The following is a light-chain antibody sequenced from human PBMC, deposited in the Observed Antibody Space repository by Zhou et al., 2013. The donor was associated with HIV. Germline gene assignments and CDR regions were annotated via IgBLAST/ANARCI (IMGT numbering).Light chain of an antibody. CDR3: QQYYDPLWT. CDR1: QGISSY. J-gene: IGKJ1*01. V-gene: IGKV1-13*02. CDR2: GAS. Sequence: AIQLTQSPSSLSASVGDRVTITCRASQGISSYLAWYQQKPGKAPELLIYGASSLQTGVPSRFSGSGSGTDFTLTISCLQSDDFATYYCQQYYDPLWTFGQGTKV.